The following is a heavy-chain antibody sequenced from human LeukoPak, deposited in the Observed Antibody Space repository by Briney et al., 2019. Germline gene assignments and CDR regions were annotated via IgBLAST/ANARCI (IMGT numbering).Heavy chain of an antibody. CDR2: VNQDGSEK. D-gene: IGHD2-2*01. J-gene: IGHJ1*01. V-gene: IGHV3-7*01. Sequence: PGGSLRLTCVASGFRFGRDWISWVRQAPGKGLEWVACVNQDGSEKNYVVSVWGRFTVSVDNGKNSLYLQMNSLRAEDTAKYYCATLDSTNSVLWGRGTAVIVSS. CDR3: ATLDSTNSVL. CDR1: GFRFGRDW.